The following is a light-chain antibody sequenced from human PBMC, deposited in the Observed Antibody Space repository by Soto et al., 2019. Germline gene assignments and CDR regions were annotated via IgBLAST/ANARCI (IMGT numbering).Light chain of an antibody. V-gene: IGLV2-14*03. CDR2: DVS. Sequence: QSALTQPASVSGSPGQSITISCTGTSSDVGGYNYVSWYQQHPGKAPKLMIYDVSNRPSGVSNRFSGSRSGNTASLTISGLQAEDEAQYYCRSYTGSTTLVIFGGGTKVTVL. J-gene: IGLJ2*01. CDR3: RSYTGSTTLVI. CDR1: SSDVGGYNY.